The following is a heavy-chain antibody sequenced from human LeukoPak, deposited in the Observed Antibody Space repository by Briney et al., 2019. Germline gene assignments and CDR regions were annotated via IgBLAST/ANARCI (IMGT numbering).Heavy chain of an antibody. CDR2: IYYSGST. CDR3: ARESSNSLDY. D-gene: IGHD4-11*01. CDR1: GGSISSYY. Sequence: PSETLSLTCTVSGGSISSYYWGWIRQPPGKGLEWTGYIYYSGSTNYNPSLKSRVTISVDTSKNQFSLKVSSVTAADTAVYYCARESSNSLDYWGQGTLVTVSS. J-gene: IGHJ4*02. V-gene: IGHV4-59*08.